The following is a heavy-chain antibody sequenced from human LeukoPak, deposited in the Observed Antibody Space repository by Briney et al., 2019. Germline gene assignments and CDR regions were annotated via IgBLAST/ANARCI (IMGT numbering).Heavy chain of an antibody. V-gene: IGHV1-69*05. CDR2: IIPIFGTA. CDR3: AREGLMVRGTRLGDRGAFDI. D-gene: IGHD3-10*01. CDR1: GGTFSSYA. Sequence: ASVKVSCKASGGTFSSYAISWVRQAPGQGLEWMGGIIPIFGTANYAQKFQGRVTITTDESTSTAYMELSSLRSEDTAVYYCAREGLMVRGTRLGDRGAFDIWGQGTMITVSS. J-gene: IGHJ3*02.